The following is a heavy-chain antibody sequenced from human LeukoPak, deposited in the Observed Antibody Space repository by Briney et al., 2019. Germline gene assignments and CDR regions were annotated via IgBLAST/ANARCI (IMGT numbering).Heavy chain of an antibody. CDR1: GFSVINAG. Sequence: GGSLRFSCAASGFSVINAGMSWVRRAPGQGLEWVGRIKSRADGGTTGYAAPVEGRFSISRDDSENTLYLQMNSLQIDDTALYYCLIFPGRWGQGTLVTVSS. CDR2: IKSRADGGTT. CDR3: LIFPGR. J-gene: IGHJ4*02. D-gene: IGHD3-3*01. V-gene: IGHV3-15*05.